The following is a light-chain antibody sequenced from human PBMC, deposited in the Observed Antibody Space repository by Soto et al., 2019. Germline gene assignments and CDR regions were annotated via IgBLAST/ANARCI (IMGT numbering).Light chain of an antibody. CDR2: EVT. CDR3: SSYTTRRPYV. V-gene: IGLV2-14*01. J-gene: IGLJ1*01. CDR1: SGDVGRFNF. Sequence: QSALTQPASVSGSPGQSITISCTGTSGDVGRFNFVSWFQQHPGKAPKLLIYEVTKRPSGVSNRFSGSKSGNTASLTISGLQTEDEAHYYCSSYTTRRPYVFGTGTNVT.